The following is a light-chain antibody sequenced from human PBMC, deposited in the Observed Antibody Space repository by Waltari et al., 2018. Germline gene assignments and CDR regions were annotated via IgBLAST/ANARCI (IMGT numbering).Light chain of an antibody. CDR2: QNI. J-gene: IGLJ2*01. Sequence: SYELNQPPSVSVSPGQTATITCSGNRLGDTYTCRYQQKPGQSPVLVIYQNIKRTSGIPERFSGSNSGDTATLTISGTQAMDEADYYCQAWDSTTVIFGGGTKLTVL. CDR1: RLGDTY. CDR3: QAWDSTTVI. V-gene: IGLV3-1*01.